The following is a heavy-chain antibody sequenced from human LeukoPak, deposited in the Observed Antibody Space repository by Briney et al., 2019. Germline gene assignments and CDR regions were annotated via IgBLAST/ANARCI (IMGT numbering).Heavy chain of an antibody. CDR1: GFTFSSYW. Sequence: QTGGSLRLSCAASGFTFSSYWMSWVRQAPGKGLEWVANINQDGGEKYYVDSVKGRFTISRDNAKNSLYLQLNSLRADDTAVDYCATYSQYYYDSSGYYFLYWGQGTLVTVSS. CDR3: ATYSQYYYDSSGYYFLY. J-gene: IGHJ4*02. D-gene: IGHD3-22*01. CDR2: INQDGGEK. V-gene: IGHV3-7*01.